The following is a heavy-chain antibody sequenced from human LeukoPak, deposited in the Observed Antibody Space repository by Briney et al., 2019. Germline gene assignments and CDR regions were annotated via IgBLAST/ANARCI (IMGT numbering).Heavy chain of an antibody. Sequence: SETLSLTCTVSGGSISSYHWSWIRQPPGKGLEWIGYIYTSGSTNYNPSLKSRVTISVDTSKNQFSLKLSSVTAADTAVHYCARARSYFGVVQYFDYWSQGTLVTVSS. CDR2: IYTSGST. V-gene: IGHV4-4*09. D-gene: IGHD3-3*01. J-gene: IGHJ4*02. CDR1: GGSISSYH. CDR3: ARARSYFGVVQYFDY.